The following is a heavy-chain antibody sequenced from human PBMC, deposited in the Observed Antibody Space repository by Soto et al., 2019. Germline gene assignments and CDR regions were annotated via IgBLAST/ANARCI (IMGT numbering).Heavy chain of an antibody. J-gene: IGHJ5*02. CDR3: ARGGYYDILTGSNYNWFDP. CDR2: MKQDGSEK. D-gene: IGHD3-9*01. Sequence: PGGSLRLSCAASGFTFSSYWMSWVRQVPGKGLEWVANMKQDGSEKYYVDSVKGRFTISRDNAKDSLYLQMNSLRAEDTAVYYCARGGYYDILTGSNYNWFDPWGQGTLVTVSS. V-gene: IGHV3-7*03. CDR1: GFTFSSYW.